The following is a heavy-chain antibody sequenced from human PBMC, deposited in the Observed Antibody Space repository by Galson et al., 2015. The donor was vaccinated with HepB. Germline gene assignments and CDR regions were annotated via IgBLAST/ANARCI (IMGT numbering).Heavy chain of an antibody. V-gene: IGHV1-69*13. CDR2: IIPIFGTA. CDR1: GGTFSSYA. D-gene: IGHD6-19*01. J-gene: IGHJ4*02. Sequence: SVKVSCKASGGTFSSYAISWVRQAPGQGLEWMGGIIPIFGTANYAQKFQGRVTITADESTSTAYMELSSLRSEDTAVYYCARVGPYYSSGWYSPPFDYWGQGTLVTVSS. CDR3: ARVGPYYSSGWYSPPFDY.